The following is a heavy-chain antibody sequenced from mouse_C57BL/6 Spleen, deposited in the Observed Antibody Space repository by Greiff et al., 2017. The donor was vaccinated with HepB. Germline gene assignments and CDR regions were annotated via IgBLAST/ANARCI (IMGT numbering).Heavy chain of an antibody. CDR2: IDPPNGNT. CDR1: GLNIKDTY. CDR3: ARMARK. Sequence: EVQLQQSGAELVKSGATVKLSCTASGLNIKDTYMHWLKQWPEPGLEWIGRIDPPNGNTKYDPKFPGNATITSDTSSNTTDMQLSSLTSDDTAGYYCARMARKWGQGTTLTVSS. V-gene: IGHV14-3*02. J-gene: IGHJ2*01.